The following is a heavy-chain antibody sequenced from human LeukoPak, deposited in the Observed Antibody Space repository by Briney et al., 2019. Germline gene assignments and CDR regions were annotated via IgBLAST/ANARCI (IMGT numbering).Heavy chain of an antibody. V-gene: IGHV3-7*03. CDR3: ARDPAGGIYDF. CDR2: INQDGGRI. J-gene: IGHJ3*01. CDR1: GFTFSSHW. Sequence: GGSLRLSCAASGFTFSSHWMNWVRRAPGKGLEWVAIINQDGGRIGYGDSVKGRFTISRDNAQNSLYLQMNSLRAEDTAVYYCARDPAGGIYDFWGKGKMVTV. D-gene: IGHD3-3*01.